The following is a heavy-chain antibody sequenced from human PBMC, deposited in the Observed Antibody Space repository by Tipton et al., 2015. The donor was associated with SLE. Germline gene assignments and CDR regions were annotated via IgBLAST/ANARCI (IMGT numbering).Heavy chain of an antibody. CDR1: GGSISSGSYY. Sequence: TLSLTCTVSGGSISSGSYYWSWIRQPAGKGLEWIGRIYTTGSTNHNPSLKSRVTISVDTSKNQFSLKLSSVTAADTAVYYCARAPSGLVWFDPWGQGTLVTVSS. CDR3: ARAPSGLVWFDP. D-gene: IGHD5-12*01. J-gene: IGHJ5*02. V-gene: IGHV4-61*02. CDR2: IYTTGST.